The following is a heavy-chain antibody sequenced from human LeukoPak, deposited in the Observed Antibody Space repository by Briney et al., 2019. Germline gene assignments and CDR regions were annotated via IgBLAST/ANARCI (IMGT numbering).Heavy chain of an antibody. Sequence: GGSLRLSCAASGFTFSSYWMRWVRQAPGTGLVWVSRINGDGSSTSYADFVKGRFTISRDNAKNTLYLQMNSLRAEETAIYYCARDKGYSIDQWGQGTLVTVSS. J-gene: IGHJ5*02. CDR2: INGDGSST. V-gene: IGHV3-74*01. CDR3: ARDKGYSIDQ. CDR1: GFTFSSYW. D-gene: IGHD5-18*01.